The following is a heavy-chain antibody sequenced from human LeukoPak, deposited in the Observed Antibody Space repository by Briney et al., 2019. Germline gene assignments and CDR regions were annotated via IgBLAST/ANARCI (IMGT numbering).Heavy chain of an antibody. CDR3: AKDMFPTTMIVVGFDY. CDR2: ISGSGGST. Sequence: PGGSLRLSCAASGSTFSSYAMSWVRQAPEKGLGWVSAISGSGGSTYYADSVKGRFTISRDNSKNTLYLQMNSLRAEDTAVYYCAKDMFPTTMIVVGFDYWGQGTLVTVFS. D-gene: IGHD3-22*01. CDR1: GSTFSSYA. J-gene: IGHJ4*02. V-gene: IGHV3-23*01.